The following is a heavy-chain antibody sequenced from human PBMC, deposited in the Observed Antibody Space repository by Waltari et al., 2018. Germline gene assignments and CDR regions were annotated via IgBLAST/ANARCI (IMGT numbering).Heavy chain of an antibody. CDR1: GITFSNYA. CDR3: ATPFYNWDDPLHS. CDR2: ITGGDDT. V-gene: IGHV3-23*01. D-gene: IGHD1-20*01. J-gene: IGHJ4*02. Sequence: EVQLLESGGDLVQPGGSLRLSCAASGITFSNYAINWVRLAPGAGVGWVSAITGGDDTYYAEPVKGRFTISRDTSKDTVHLQMNGLRAEDTAVYYCATPFYNWDDPLHSWGQGTLVTVSS.